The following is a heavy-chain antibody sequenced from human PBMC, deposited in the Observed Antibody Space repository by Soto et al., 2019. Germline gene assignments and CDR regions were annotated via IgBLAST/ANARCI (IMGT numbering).Heavy chain of an antibody. CDR1: GFTFSSYS. Sequence: ESGGGLVKPGGSLRLSCAASGFTFSSYSMNWVRQAPGKGLEWVSSISSSSSYIYYADSVKGRFTISRDNAKNSLYLQMNSLRAEDTAVYYCARDVWATVTTGGFDYWGQGTLVTVSS. CDR3: ARDVWATVTTGGFDY. V-gene: IGHV3-21*01. CDR2: ISSSSSYI. D-gene: IGHD4-17*01. J-gene: IGHJ4*02.